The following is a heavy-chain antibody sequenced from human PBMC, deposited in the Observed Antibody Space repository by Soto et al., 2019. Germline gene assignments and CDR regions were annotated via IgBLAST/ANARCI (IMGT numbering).Heavy chain of an antibody. CDR1: GYTFTSYA. CDR3: ATSIVVVTAIDY. V-gene: IGHV1-3*05. Sequence: QVQLVQSGAEEKKPGASLKVSCKASGYTFTSYAMHWVRQAPGQRLEWMGWINAGNGNTKYSQKFQGRVTITRDTSASTAYMELSSLRSEDTAVYYCATSIVVVTAIDYWGQGTLVTVSS. CDR2: INAGNGNT. J-gene: IGHJ4*02. D-gene: IGHD2-21*02.